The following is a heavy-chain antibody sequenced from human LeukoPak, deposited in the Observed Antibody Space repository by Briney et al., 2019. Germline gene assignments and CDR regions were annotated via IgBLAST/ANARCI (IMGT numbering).Heavy chain of an antibody. CDR1: GYRFTSYW. D-gene: IGHD5-18*01. J-gene: IGHJ3*02. CDR3: ARLEDTAMVTWAFDI. V-gene: IGHV5-51*01. CDR2: IYPGDSNT. Sequence: GESLEISCKGSGYRFTSYWIGWVRQMPGKGLGWMGIIYPGDSNTRYSPSFQGQVTISADKSISTAYLQWSSLKASDTAMYYCARLEDTAMVTWAFDIWGQGTMVTVSS.